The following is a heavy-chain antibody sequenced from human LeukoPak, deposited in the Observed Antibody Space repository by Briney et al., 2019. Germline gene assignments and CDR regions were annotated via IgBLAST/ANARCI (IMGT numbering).Heavy chain of an antibody. J-gene: IGHJ4*02. CDR1: GFTFSSYW. CDR3: AKDINCSGGSCYSFDY. V-gene: IGHV3-74*01. CDR2: INTDGSST. D-gene: IGHD2-15*01. Sequence: GRSLRLSCAASGFTFSSYWMHWVRQAPGKGLVWVSRINTDGSSTNYADSVKGRFTISRDNSKNTLYLQMNSLRAEDTAVYYCAKDINCSGGSCYSFDYWGQGTLVTVSS.